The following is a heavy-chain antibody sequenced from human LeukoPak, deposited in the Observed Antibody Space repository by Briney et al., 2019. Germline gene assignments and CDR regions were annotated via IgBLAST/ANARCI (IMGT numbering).Heavy chain of an antibody. D-gene: IGHD3-9*01. CDR1: GGTFSSYA. CDR3: ARLHYDILTGSYYFDY. Sequence: ASVTVSCKASGGTFSSYAISWVRQAPGQGLEWMGRIIPILGIANYAQKFQGRVTITADKSTSTAYMELSSLRSEDTAVYYCARLHYDILTGSYYFDYWGQGTLVTVSS. V-gene: IGHV1-69*04. CDR2: IIPILGIA. J-gene: IGHJ4*02.